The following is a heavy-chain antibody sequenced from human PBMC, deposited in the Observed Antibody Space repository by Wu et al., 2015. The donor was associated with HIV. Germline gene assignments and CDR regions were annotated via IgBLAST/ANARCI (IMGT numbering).Heavy chain of an antibody. J-gene: IGHJ5*01. Sequence: QLVQSGAEVKKPGASVKVSCKASGYTFTSYDINWVRQATGQGLEWMGWMNPRSGNTGYAQKFQGRVTMTRDTSISTANMELSSLRSEDTAVYYCAGQRAYTSGWYIFDSWGQGTLVTVSS. V-gene: IGHV1-8*01. CDR1: GYTFTSYD. D-gene: IGHD6-19*01. CDR3: AGQRAYTSGWYIFDS. CDR2: MNPRSGNT.